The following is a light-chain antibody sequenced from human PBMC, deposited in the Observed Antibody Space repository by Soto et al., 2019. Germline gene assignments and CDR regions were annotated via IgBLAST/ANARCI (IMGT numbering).Light chain of an antibody. V-gene: IGLV1-40*01. J-gene: IGLJ1*01. Sequence: QSVLTQPPSVSGAPGQKVTISCTGSSSNIGAGYDVHWYQQLPGTAPKLLLYGNNNRPSGVPARFSGSKSGTSASLAITGLQTDDEGDYFCQSYDTSLAALYVFGTGTKVTVL. CDR1: SSNIGAGYD. CDR3: QSYDTSLAALYV. CDR2: GNN.